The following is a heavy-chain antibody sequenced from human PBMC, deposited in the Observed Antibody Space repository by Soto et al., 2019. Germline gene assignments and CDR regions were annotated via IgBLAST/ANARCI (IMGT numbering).Heavy chain of an antibody. CDR2: INSDGSVS. CDR1: GFTFSNYW. Sequence: EVQLVESGGGLVQPRGSLRLSCAASGFTFSNYWMYWVRQAPGKGLEWVSRINSDGSVSSYADSVKGRLTISRDNVKNTLYLQMDRLRAEDTAVYYCARGDCVGGTCYSLAGSFYYYMDVWGKGTTVTVFS. D-gene: IGHD2-15*01. CDR3: ARGDCVGGTCYSLAGSFYYYMDV. J-gene: IGHJ6*03. V-gene: IGHV3-74*02.